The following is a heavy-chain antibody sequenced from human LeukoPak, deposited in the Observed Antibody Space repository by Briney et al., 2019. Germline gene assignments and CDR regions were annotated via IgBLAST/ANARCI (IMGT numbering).Heavy chain of an antibody. V-gene: IGHV4-59*01. CDR1: GGSISSYY. CDR2: IYYSGST. CDR3: ARVVFSYGGRGSKNWFDP. Sequence: PSETLSLTCTVSGGSISSYYWSWIRQPPGKGLEWIGYIYYSGSTNYNPSLKSRVTISVDTSKNQFSLKLSSVTAADTAVYYCARVVFSYGGRGSKNWFDPWGQGTLVTVSS. J-gene: IGHJ5*02. D-gene: IGHD4-23*01.